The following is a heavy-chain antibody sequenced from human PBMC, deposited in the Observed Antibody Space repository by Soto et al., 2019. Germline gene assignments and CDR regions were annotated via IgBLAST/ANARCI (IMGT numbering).Heavy chain of an antibody. V-gene: IGHV4-34*01. J-gene: IGHJ6*02. CDR2: INHSGST. CDR1: VGSFSGYY. CDR3: ARGGYCSSTSCLYYYYYYGMDV. Sequence: PSESLSLTCAVYVGSFSGYYWSWIRQRPGKGLEWIGEINHSGSTNYNPSLKSRVTISVDTSKNQFSLKLSSVTAADTAVYYCARGGYCSSTSCLYYYYYYGMDVWGQGTTVTVSS. D-gene: IGHD2-2*01.